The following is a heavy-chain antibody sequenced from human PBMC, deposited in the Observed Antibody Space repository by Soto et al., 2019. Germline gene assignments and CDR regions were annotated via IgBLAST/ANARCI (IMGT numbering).Heavy chain of an antibody. CDR1: DFIFSNYW. D-gene: IGHD6-19*01. CDR2: IKQDGSEE. J-gene: IGHJ6*02. Sequence: PRGSFRLSWAASDFIFSNYWMTWGRQAPGKGLEWVANIKQDGSEEYYVDSVKGRFTISRDNAKNSLFLQMNSLRAEDTAVYYCARVFPGKGWRDHCYGMDVWGQGTTVTVSS. CDR3: ARVFPGKGWRDHCYGMDV. V-gene: IGHV3-7*01.